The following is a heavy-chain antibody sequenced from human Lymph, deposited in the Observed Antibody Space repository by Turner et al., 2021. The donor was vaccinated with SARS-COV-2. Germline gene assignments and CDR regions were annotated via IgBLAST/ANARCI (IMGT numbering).Heavy chain of an antibody. CDR3: ARDLGTYGMDV. Sequence: EVQLVETGGGLIQPGGSLRLSCAASGIIVSRNYMNWVRQAPGKGLEWVSVIYSGSTTYYADSVKGRFTISRDNSKNTLYLQMNSLRVEDTAVYYGARDLGTYGMDVWGQGTTVTVSS. D-gene: IGHD6-13*01. J-gene: IGHJ6*02. V-gene: IGHV3-53*02. CDR2: IYSGSTT. CDR1: GIIVSRNY.